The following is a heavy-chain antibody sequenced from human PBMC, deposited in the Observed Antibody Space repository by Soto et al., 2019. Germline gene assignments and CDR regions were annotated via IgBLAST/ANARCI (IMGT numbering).Heavy chain of an antibody. V-gene: IGHV3-64*01. Sequence: EAQLVESGGGLVQPGGSLRLSCAASGFTFSNYEMHWVRQAQGKGLEYVSGISNNGAHTDYAKSVKGRFTITRDNSENTLHLQMGSLRAEDMGLYYCAGRGYGSMWAKVYMDVWGKGTTVTVSS. J-gene: IGHJ6*03. CDR3: AGRGYGSMWAKVYMDV. CDR2: ISNNGAHT. CDR1: GFTFSNYE. D-gene: IGHD6-13*01.